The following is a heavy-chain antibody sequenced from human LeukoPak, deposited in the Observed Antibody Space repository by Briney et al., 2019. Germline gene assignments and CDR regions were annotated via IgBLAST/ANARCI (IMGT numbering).Heavy chain of an antibody. V-gene: IGHV1-46*01. CDR1: GYTFTSYD. Sequence: ASVKVSCKASGYTFTSYDINWVRQATGQGLEWMGIINPSGGSTSYAQKFQGRVTMTRDTSTSTVYMELSSLRSEDTAVYYCARDLGNDSFDYWGQGTLVTVSS. CDR2: INPSGGST. CDR3: ARDLGNDSFDY. J-gene: IGHJ4*02. D-gene: IGHD2-15*01.